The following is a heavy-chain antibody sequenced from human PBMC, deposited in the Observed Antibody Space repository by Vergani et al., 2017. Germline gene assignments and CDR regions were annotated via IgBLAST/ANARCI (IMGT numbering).Heavy chain of an antibody. CDR2: IWYDGSNK. D-gene: IGHD4-17*01. Sequence: QVQLVESGGGVVQPGRSLRLSCAASGFTFSSYGMHWVRQAPGKGLEWVAVIWYDGSNKYYADSVKGRFTISRDNSKNTLYLQMNSLRAEDTAVYYCARATLYGDYVWGFGYWGQGTLVTGAS. CDR3: ARATLYGDYVWGFGY. J-gene: IGHJ4*02. V-gene: IGHV3-33*01. CDR1: GFTFSSYG.